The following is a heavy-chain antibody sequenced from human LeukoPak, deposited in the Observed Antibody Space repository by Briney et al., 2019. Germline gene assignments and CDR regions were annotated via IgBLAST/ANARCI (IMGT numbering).Heavy chain of an antibody. V-gene: IGHV3-48*03. J-gene: IGHJ6*02. CDR2: ISSSDTTI. D-gene: IGHD5-24*01. CDR3: ARSRRDNYYYYYGMDV. CDR1: GFTFSSYE. Sequence: GSLRLSCAASGFTFSSYEMTWVRQAPGKGLEWVSNISSSDTTIHYADSVKGRFTISRDNARNSLYLQMNSLRAEDTAVYYCARSRRDNYYYYYGMDVWGQGTTVTVSS.